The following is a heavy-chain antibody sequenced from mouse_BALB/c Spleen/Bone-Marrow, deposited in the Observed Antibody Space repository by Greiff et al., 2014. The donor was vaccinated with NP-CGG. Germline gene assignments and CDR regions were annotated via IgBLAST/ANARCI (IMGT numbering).Heavy chain of an antibody. J-gene: IGHJ2*01. CDR3: ARLGYYGSSDY. CDR1: GFDFSRYW. V-gene: IGHV4-1*02. D-gene: IGHD1-1*01. Sequence: EVQLQQSGGGLVQPGGSPKLSCAASGFDFSRYWMSWVRQAPGKGLEWIGEINPDSSTINYTPSLKDKFIISRDNAKNTLYLQMSKVRSEDTALYYCARLGYYGSSDYWGQGTTLTVSS. CDR2: INPDSSTI.